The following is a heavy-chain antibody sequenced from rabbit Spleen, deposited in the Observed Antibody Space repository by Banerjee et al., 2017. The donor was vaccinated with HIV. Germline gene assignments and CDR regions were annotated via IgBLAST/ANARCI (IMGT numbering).Heavy chain of an antibody. D-gene: IGHD3-1*01. CDR2: IAGSSSGFT. Sequence: QSLEESGGDLVKPGASLTLTCTASGFSFSSSDYMCWVRQAPGKGLEWISCIAGSSSGFTYSATWAKGRFTCSKTSSTTWTLQMTRLTAADTATYFCARAIVPWLGLTRLDLWGPGTLVTVS. CDR1: GFSFSSSDY. CDR3: ARAIVPWLGLTRLDL. J-gene: IGHJ3*01. V-gene: IGHV1S40*01.